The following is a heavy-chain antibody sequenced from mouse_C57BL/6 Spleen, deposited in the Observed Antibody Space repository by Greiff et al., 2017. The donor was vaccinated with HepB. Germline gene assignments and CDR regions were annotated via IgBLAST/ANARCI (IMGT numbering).Heavy chain of an antibody. CDR1: GYTFTSYW. D-gene: IGHD1-1*01. Sequence: QVQLQQSGAELVKPGASVKMSCKASGYTFTSYWITWVKQRPGQGLEWIGDIYPGSGSTNYNEKFKSKATLTVDTSSSTAYMQLSSLTSEDSAVYYCARADYYGSSSPYAMDYWGQGTSVTVSS. CDR2: IYPGSGST. V-gene: IGHV1-55*01. CDR3: ARADYYGSSSPYAMDY. J-gene: IGHJ4*01.